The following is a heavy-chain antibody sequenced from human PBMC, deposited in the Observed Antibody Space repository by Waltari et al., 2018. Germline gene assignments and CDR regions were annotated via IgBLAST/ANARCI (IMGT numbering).Heavy chain of an antibody. V-gene: IGHV1-8*02. Sequence: QVQLVQSGAAVKTPGASVKVSCKDSGYTFTSYHINWVRQAPGQGLEWMGWMNNPIGKSAIAEKFQGRVTMTRDTAINTAYMELSGLRSEDTAVYYCAREFRSAAGHLNGMDIWGQGTAVTVSS. D-gene: IGHD6-19*01. J-gene: IGHJ6*02. CDR2: MNNPIGKS. CDR3: AREFRSAAGHLNGMDI. CDR1: GYTFTSYH.